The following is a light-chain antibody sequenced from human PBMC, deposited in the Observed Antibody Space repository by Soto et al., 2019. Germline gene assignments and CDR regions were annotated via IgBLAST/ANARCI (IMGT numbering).Light chain of an antibody. Sequence: QPVLTQPASVSGSPGQSITISCTGTSSDVGHYDYVSWYQHHPGKAPKLLIYEVTNRPSGVSNRFSGSKSANTASLTISGLQAEDEADYYCSSYTTSNTLVFGGGTKLTVL. CDR3: SSYTTSNTLV. CDR1: SSDVGHYDY. J-gene: IGLJ3*02. V-gene: IGLV2-14*01. CDR2: EVT.